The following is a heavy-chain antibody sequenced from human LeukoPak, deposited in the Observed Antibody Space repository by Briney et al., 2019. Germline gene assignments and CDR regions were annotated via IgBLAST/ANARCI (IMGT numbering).Heavy chain of an antibody. CDR1: GFTFSNAW. Sequence: GGSLRLSCAASGFTFSNAWRSWVRQAPGKGLEWVGRIKSKTDGGTTDYAAPVKGRFTISRDDSKNTLYLQMNSLKTEDTAVYYCTTEKILWFEGPDYWGQGTLVTVSS. J-gene: IGHJ4*02. D-gene: IGHD3-10*01. CDR2: IKSKTDGGTT. V-gene: IGHV3-15*01. CDR3: TTEKILWFEGPDY.